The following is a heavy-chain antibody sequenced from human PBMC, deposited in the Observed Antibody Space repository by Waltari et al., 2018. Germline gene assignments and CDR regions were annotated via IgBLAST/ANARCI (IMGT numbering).Heavy chain of an antibody. D-gene: IGHD2-2*03. Sequence: QVQLQESGTGLVKSSETLSLTCDVSGYAVNSGFYWGWIRKAPGKGLEWVATIYHDGGTFYNPSLKSRLYVSMDTSKNQISLTLNSVTAADTALYYCSRQVLGYCTSAACRRLESWGQGTLVTVSS. CDR1: GYAVNSGFY. CDR3: SRQVLGYCTSAACRRLES. V-gene: IGHV4-38-2*01. J-gene: IGHJ4*02. CDR2: IYHDGGT.